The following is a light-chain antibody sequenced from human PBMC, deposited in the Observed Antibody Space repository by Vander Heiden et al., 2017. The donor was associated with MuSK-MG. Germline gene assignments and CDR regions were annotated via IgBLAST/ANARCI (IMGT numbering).Light chain of an antibody. CDR3: QQYDNLLLT. CDR2: DAS. CDR1: QDISNY. V-gene: IGKV1-33*01. Sequence: DIHMTQSPSSLSASVGDRVTITCQASQDISNYLNWYQQKPGKAPKLLIYDASNLETGVPSRFSGSGPGTDFTFTISSLQPEDFATYYCQQYDNLLLTFGGGTQVEIK. J-gene: IGKJ4*01.